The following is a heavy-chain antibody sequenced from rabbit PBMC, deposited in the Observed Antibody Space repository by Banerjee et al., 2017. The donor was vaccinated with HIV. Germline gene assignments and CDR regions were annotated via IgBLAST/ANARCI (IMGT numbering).Heavy chain of an antibody. CDR3: ARAGYTPYEYARIASNL. Sequence: QSLEESGGDLVKPGASLTLTCTASGFSFSSSYYMCWVRQAPGKGLEWIACIYAGSSGSTYYASWAKGRFTISKTSSTTVTLQLTSLTAADTATYFCARAGYTPYEYARIASNLWGPGTLVTVS. V-gene: IGHV1S40*01. CDR2: IYAGSSGST. D-gene: IGHD7-1*01. J-gene: IGHJ4*01. CDR1: GFSFSSSYY.